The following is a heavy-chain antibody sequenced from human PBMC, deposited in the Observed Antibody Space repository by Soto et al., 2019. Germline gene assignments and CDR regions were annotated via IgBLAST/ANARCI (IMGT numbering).Heavy chain of an antibody. Sequence: QVQLVQSGAEVKKPGASVKVSCKASGYTFTSYYMHWVRQAPGQGLEWMGIINPSGGSTSYAQKFQGAVTMTRDTSTSTVYVELSSLRSEDTAVYYCAREAGTRVFAYWGQGTLVTVSS. CDR2: INPSGGST. V-gene: IGHV1-46*01. J-gene: IGHJ4*02. CDR3: AREAGTRVFAY. D-gene: IGHD6-19*01. CDR1: GYTFTSYY.